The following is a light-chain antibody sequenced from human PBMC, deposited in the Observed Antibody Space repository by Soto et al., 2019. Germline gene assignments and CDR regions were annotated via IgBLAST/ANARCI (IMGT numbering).Light chain of an antibody. V-gene: IGLV1-36*01. J-gene: IGLJ3*02. CDR3: AVWDDTLSGPV. CDR2: YDD. Sequence: QSVLTQPPSLSGAPRQRVNISCSGSSSNIGKNPVNWYRQFPGKAPELLIYYDDLLSSGVSDRFSGSKSGTSASLAISGLQSEDEADYYCAVWDDTLSGPVFGGGTKLTVL. CDR1: SSNIGKNP.